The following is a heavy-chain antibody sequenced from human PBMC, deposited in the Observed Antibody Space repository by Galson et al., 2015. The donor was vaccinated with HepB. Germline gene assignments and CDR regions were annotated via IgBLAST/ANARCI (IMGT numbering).Heavy chain of an antibody. D-gene: IGHD3-9*01. CDR3: VLGPDWSPFDH. CDR1: GFTFSAYP. J-gene: IGHJ4*02. Sequence: SLRLSCAASGFTFSAYPMHWVRQAPGKGLEWLALISHDGGDKDYADSVKGRFTISRDNSKNTVYLQMNSLRDEDTAVYYCVLGPDWSPFDHWGRGTLVTVSS. V-gene: IGHV3-30*01. CDR2: ISHDGGDK.